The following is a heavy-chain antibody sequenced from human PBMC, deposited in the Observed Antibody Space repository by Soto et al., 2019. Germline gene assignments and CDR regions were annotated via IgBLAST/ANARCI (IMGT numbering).Heavy chain of an antibody. J-gene: IGHJ4*02. CDR2: IYHSGST. CDR1: GGSISSGGYS. V-gene: IGHV4-30-2*01. Sequence: QLQLQESGSGLVKPSQTLSLTCAVSGGSISSGGYSWSWIRQPPGKGLEWIGYIYHSGSTYYNPSLKSRVTISVDRSKNQFSLKLTSETAADTAVYYCARAGGLGAVAVDYWGQGTLVTVSS. D-gene: IGHD6-19*01. CDR3: ARAGGLGAVAVDY.